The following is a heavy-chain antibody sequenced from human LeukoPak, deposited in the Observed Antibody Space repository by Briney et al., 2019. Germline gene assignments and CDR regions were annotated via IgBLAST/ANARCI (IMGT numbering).Heavy chain of an antibody. CDR2: MNPNSGDT. CDR1: GYAFTNYD. D-gene: IGHD6-13*01. Sequence: GASVKVSCKASGYAFTNYDINWVRQATGQGLEWMGWMNPNSGDTGYAQKFQGRVTITRNTSTSTAYMELNSLRAEDTAVFYCAKDLTLAADGTYFDCWGQGTLVTVSS. J-gene: IGHJ4*02. V-gene: IGHV1-8*03. CDR3: AKDLTLAADGTYFDC.